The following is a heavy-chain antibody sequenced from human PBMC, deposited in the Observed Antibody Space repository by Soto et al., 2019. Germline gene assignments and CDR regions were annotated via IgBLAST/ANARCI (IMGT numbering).Heavy chain of an antibody. CDR3: ARCRAPGIAVAGRRGWFDP. CDR1: GGSFSGYY. V-gene: IGHV4-34*01. Sequence: SETLSLTCAVCGGSFSGYYWSWIRQPPGKGLEWIGEINHSGSTNYNPSLKSRVTISVDTSKNQFSLKLSSVTAADTAVYYCARCRAPGIAVAGRRGWFDPWGQGTLVTVSS. J-gene: IGHJ5*02. D-gene: IGHD6-19*01. CDR2: INHSGST.